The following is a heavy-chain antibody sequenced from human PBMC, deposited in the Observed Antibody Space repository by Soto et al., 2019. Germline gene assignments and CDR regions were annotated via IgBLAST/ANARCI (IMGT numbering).Heavy chain of an antibody. CDR2: INHSGST. J-gene: IGHJ4*02. D-gene: IGHD1-26*01. V-gene: IGHV4-34*01. CDR3: ATSHSGSYWTLYY. CDR1: GGSFSGYY. Sequence: KPSETLSLTCAVYGGSFSGYYWSWIRQPPGKGLEWIGEINHSGSTNYNPSLKSRVTISVDTSKNQFSLKLSSVTAADTAVYYCATSHSGSYWTLYYWGQGTLVTVSS.